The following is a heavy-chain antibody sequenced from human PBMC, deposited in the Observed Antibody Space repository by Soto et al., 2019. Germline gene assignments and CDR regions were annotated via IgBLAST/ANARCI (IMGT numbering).Heavy chain of an antibody. Sequence: EVQLVESGGGLVQPGGSLRLSCAASGFSFSTSEMNWVRQAPGKGLEWISYISKSSVTTHYADSVKGLFTISIDNANNSLFLEMNSLRVEDTALYYCAPRKFGSFNIAAFEIWGQGTMVTVSS. CDR2: ISKSSVTT. J-gene: IGHJ3*02. CDR1: GFSFSTSE. CDR3: APRKFGSFNIAAFEI. V-gene: IGHV3-48*03. D-gene: IGHD3-16*01.